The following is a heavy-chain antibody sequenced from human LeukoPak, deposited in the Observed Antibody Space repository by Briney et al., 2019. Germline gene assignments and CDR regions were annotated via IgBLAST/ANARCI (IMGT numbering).Heavy chain of an antibody. D-gene: IGHD6-13*01. J-gene: IGHJ4*02. CDR3: ARAGIDEYYFDY. CDR1: GFTFSSYS. Sequence: GGSLRLSCAASGFTFSSYSMNRVRQAPGKGLEWVSSISSSSSYIYYADSVKGRFTISRDNAKNSLYLQMNSLRAEDTAVYYCARAGIDEYYFDYWGQGTLVTVSS. CDR2: ISSSSSYI. V-gene: IGHV3-21*01.